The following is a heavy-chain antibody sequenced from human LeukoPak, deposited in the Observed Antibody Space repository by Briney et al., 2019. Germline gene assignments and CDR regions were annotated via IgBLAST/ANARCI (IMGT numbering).Heavy chain of an antibody. V-gene: IGHV4-61*01. CDR3: VRGVGDSSGYYYSGFDY. CDR1: GGSVSSGSYW. Sequence: SETLSLTCTVSGGSVSSGSYWWSWIRQPPGKGLEWIGCIYYSGSTKYNPSLKSRVTISVDTSKNQFSLKLSSVTAADTAVYYCVRGVGDSSGYYYSGFDYWGQGTLVTVSS. CDR2: IYYSGST. D-gene: IGHD3-22*01. J-gene: IGHJ4*02.